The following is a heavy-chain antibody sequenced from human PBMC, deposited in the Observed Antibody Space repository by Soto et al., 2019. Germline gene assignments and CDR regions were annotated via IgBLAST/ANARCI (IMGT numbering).Heavy chain of an antibody. D-gene: IGHD6-13*01. V-gene: IGHV3-33*01. J-gene: IGHJ6*02. Sequence: PGWSLRLSCAASGFTVSSYGVHWVRQAPGKGLEWVAVIWYDGSNKYYADSVKGRFTISRDNSKNTLYLQMNSLRAEDTAVYYCARDRQPSSRSIYYYYGMDVWGQGTTVTVSS. CDR3: ARDRQPSSRSIYYYYGMDV. CDR1: GFTVSSYG. CDR2: IWYDGSNK.